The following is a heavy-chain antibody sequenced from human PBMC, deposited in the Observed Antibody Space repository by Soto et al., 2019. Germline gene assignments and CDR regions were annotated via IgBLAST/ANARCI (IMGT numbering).Heavy chain of an antibody. Sequence: QVQLQQWGAGLLKPSETLSLTCAVYGGSFSGYYWSWIRQPPGKGLEWIGEINHSGSTNYNPSLKSRVPISVDTSKNQFSLKLSSVTAADTAVYYCARVLIVVVPAAYYYYYGMDVWGQGTTVTVSS. J-gene: IGHJ6*02. V-gene: IGHV4-34*01. CDR2: INHSGST. CDR3: ARVLIVVVPAAYYYYYGMDV. CDR1: GGSFSGYY. D-gene: IGHD2-2*01.